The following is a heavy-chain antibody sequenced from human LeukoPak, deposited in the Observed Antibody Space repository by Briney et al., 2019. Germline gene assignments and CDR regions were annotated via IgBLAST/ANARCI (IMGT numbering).Heavy chain of an antibody. CDR3: ARSRYDFWSGSLYYFDY. J-gene: IGHJ4*02. CDR2: IKQDGSEK. Sequence: GGSLRLSGAASGFTFSSYWMSWVRQAPGKGLEWVANIKQDGSEKYYVDSVKGRFTISRDNAKNSLYLQMNSLRAEDTAVYYCARSRYDFWSGSLYYFDYWGQGTLVTVSS. V-gene: IGHV3-7*01. CDR1: GFTFSSYW. D-gene: IGHD3-3*01.